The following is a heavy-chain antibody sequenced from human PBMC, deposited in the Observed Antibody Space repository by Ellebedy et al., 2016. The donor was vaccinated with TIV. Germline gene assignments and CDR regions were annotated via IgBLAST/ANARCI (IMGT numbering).Heavy chain of an antibody. J-gene: IGHJ5*02. V-gene: IGHV3-7*01. D-gene: IGHD4-17*01. CDR2: IRQDGDEI. CDR1: GFNFRSYW. Sequence: GGSLRLSCAASGFNFRSYWMTWVRQAPGKGLEWVAKIRQDGDEIYYVESVKGRFTISRDNAKNSLFLQMNSLRVEDKAAYYCARRASYGDYAVQVNPWFDPWGQGTLVTVSS. CDR3: ARRASYGDYAVQVNPWFDP.